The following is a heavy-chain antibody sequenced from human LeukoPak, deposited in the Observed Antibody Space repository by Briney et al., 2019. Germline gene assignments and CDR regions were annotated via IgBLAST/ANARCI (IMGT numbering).Heavy chain of an antibody. CDR3: AKATVYYYDSSGYPGYYFDY. CDR1: GFTFSSYV. CDR2: ISGSGGST. Sequence: GGSLRLSCAASGFTFSSYVMSWVRQAPGKGLEWVSAISGSGGSTYYADSVKGRFTISRDNSKNTLYLQMNSLRAEDTAVYYCAKATVYYYDSSGYPGYYFDYWGQGTLVTVSS. J-gene: IGHJ4*02. D-gene: IGHD3-22*01. V-gene: IGHV3-23*01.